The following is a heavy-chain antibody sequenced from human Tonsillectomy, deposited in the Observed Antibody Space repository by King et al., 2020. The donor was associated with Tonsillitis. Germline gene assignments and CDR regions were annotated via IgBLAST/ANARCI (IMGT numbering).Heavy chain of an antibody. Sequence: QLQLQESGPGLVKPSETLSLTCTVSGVSISNYYWSWIRQPPGKGLEWIGYIYYSGTTNYNPSLKSRVTISVDTSKNQFSLILTSVTAADTAVYYCAGAPRGSSWHLGSWFDPWGQGTLVTVSS. CDR3: AGAPRGSSWHLGSWFDP. D-gene: IGHD6-13*01. CDR2: IYYSGTT. CDR1: GVSISNYY. V-gene: IGHV4-59*01. J-gene: IGHJ5*02.